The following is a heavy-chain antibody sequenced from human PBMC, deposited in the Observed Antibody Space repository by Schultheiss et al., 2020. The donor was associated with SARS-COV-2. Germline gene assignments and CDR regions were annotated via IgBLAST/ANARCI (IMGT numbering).Heavy chain of an antibody. J-gene: IGHJ4*02. D-gene: IGHD3-10*01. CDR3: AKEYYYGSGSYYNWGSFDY. CDR1: GFTFSSYA. V-gene: IGHV3-23*01. CDR2: ISGSGGST. Sequence: SCAASGFTFSSYAMSWVRQAPGKGLEWVSAISGSGGSTYYADSVKGRFTISRDNSKNTLYLQMNSLRAEDTAVYYCAKEYYYGSGSYYNWGSFDYWGQGTLVTVSS.